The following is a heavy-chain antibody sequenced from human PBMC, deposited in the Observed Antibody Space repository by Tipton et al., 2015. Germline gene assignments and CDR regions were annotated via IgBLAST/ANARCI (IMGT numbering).Heavy chain of an antibody. J-gene: IGHJ5*02. CDR3: AKGGIVGASWNWFDP. CDR1: EFTFSTYW. V-gene: IGHV3-7*03. D-gene: IGHD1-26*01. CDR2: IKQDGSDK. Sequence: SLRLSCEASEFTFSTYWMSWLRQAPGKGLEWVANIKQDGSDKYYVDSVKGRFSISRDNAKNSLVLQMNSLRAEDTAVYYCAKGGIVGASWNWFDPWGQGTLVTVSS.